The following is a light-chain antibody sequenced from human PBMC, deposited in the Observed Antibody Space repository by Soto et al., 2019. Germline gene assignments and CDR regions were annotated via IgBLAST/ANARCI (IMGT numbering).Light chain of an antibody. CDR1: QSISTW. V-gene: IGKV1-5*01. CDR3: QQYDTYPWT. J-gene: IGKJ1*01. CDR2: DAS. Sequence: DIQITQSPSTLSTSVGDRVSITCRASQSISTWLAWYQQKPGKAPQLLIYDASNLESGVPSRFSGSGSGTEFTLTINSLQPDDFATYYCQQYDTYPWTFGHGTKVDIK.